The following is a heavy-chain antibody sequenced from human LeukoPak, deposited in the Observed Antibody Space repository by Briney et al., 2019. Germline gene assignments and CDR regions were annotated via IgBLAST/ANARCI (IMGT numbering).Heavy chain of an antibody. Sequence: SETLSLTCTVSGGSISSSSYYWGWIRQPPGKGLEWIGSIYYSGSTFYNPSLKSRVTISVDTSKNQFSLKLSSVTAADTAVYYCASPAAGNNYYYYYYMDVWGKGTTVTVSS. D-gene: IGHD6-13*01. V-gene: IGHV4-39*07. CDR3: ASPAAGNNYYYYYYMDV. CDR1: GGSISSSSYY. CDR2: IYYSGST. J-gene: IGHJ6*03.